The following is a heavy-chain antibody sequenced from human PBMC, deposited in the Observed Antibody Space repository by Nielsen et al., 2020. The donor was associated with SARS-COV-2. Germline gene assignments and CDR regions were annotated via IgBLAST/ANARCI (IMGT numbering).Heavy chain of an antibody. CDR3: AREVDYGDYGWFDP. V-gene: IGHV1-69*06. CDR2: IIPIFGTA. Sequence: SVKVSCKASGGTFSSYAISWVRQAPGQGLEWMGGIIPIFGTANYAQKFQGRVTITADKSTSTAYMELSSLRSEDTAVYYCAREVDYGDYGWFDPWGKGTPVTVSS. J-gene: IGHJ5*01. D-gene: IGHD4-17*01. CDR1: GGTFSSYA.